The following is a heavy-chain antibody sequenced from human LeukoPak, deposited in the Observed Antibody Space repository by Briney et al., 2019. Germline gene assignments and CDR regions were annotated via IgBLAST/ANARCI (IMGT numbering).Heavy chain of an antibody. D-gene: IGHD2-15*01. J-gene: IGHJ5*02. Sequence: SETLSLTCTVSGGSISSYYWSWIRQPPGKGLEWIGYIYYSGSTNYNPSLKSRVTISVDTSKNQFSLKLSSVTAADTAVYYCAKPRGYCSGGSCYGWFDPWGQGTLVTVSS. CDR2: IYYSGST. CDR1: GGSISSYY. CDR3: AKPRGYCSGGSCYGWFDP. V-gene: IGHV4-59*12.